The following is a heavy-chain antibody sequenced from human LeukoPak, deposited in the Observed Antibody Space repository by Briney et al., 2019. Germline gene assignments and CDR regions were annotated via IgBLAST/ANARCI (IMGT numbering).Heavy chain of an antibody. J-gene: IGHJ4*02. Sequence: GGSLRLSCAASGFTFSSYWMHWVRQAPGKGLMWVSRINSDGSRTTYADSVRGRFTISRDNAKSTLYLQMNSLRAEDTAVYYCARVRDDYTYFDCWGQGTLVTVPS. D-gene: IGHD4-11*01. CDR2: INSDGSRT. CDR1: GFTFSSYW. V-gene: IGHV3-74*01. CDR3: ARVRDDYTYFDC.